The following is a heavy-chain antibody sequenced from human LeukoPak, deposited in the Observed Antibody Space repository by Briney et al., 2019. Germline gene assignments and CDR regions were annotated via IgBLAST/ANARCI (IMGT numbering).Heavy chain of an antibody. J-gene: IGHJ5*01. D-gene: IGHD3-22*01. CDR3: ARTRMYFDASGYPEDLFDS. Sequence: PSETLSLTCTVSGASLSINSWSWIRPSPGKGLEWIGCSRHSGNTRYNPSLTSRVSMSLDMSTNQVSLTVDSVTAADTARYYCARTRMYFDASGYPEDLFDSWGQGILVTVSS. CDR1: GASLSINS. CDR2: SRHSGNT. V-gene: IGHV4-59*01.